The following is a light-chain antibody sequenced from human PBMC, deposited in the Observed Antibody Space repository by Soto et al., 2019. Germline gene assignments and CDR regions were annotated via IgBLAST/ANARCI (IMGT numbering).Light chain of an antibody. V-gene: IGKV1-5*01. Sequence: DIPVTQSPSTLSGSVGDRVTIPCRASQTISSWLAWYQQKPGKAPKLLIYDASTLQSGVPSRYSGRGSGTEFTLTISSLQPDDFATYYCQHYNSYSEAFAQGTKVDIK. CDR3: QHYNSYSEA. CDR1: QTISSW. J-gene: IGKJ1*01. CDR2: DAS.